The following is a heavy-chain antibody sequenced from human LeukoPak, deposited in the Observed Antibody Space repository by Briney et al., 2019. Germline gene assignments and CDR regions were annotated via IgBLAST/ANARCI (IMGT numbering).Heavy chain of an antibody. J-gene: IGHJ4*02. Sequence: SETLSLTCTVSGGSISSYYWSWTRQPPGKGLEWIGYIYYSGSTNYNPSLKSRVTISVDMSKNEFSLKLSSVTAADTAVYYCARGGGESSSWYYFDYWGQGTLVTVSS. V-gene: IGHV4-59*01. D-gene: IGHD6-13*01. CDR3: ARGGGESSSWYYFDY. CDR1: GGSISSYY. CDR2: IYYSGST.